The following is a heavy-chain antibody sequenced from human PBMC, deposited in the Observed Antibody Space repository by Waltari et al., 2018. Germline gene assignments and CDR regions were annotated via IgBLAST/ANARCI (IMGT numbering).Heavy chain of an antibody. D-gene: IGHD3-10*01. Sequence: EVRLVVSGGGLDQPGGSLRLAWAVSGLIFSKYWMTWVRQSPGKGLEWVANINYYGSEKPYVDSVKGRFTISRDNSKSSLFLQMNSLRAEDTAIYYCATYRWLGYWGQGSRVTVSS. CDR1: GLIFSKYW. CDR2: INYYGSEK. J-gene: IGHJ4*02. CDR3: ATYRWLGY. V-gene: IGHV3-7*03.